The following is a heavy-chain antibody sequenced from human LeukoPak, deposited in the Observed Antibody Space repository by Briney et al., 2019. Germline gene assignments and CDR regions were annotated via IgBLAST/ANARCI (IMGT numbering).Heavy chain of an antibody. J-gene: IGHJ3*02. CDR1: GFTFSSYG. CDR2: ISGSGGST. Sequence: GGSLRLSCAASGFTFSSYGMSWVRQAPGKGLEWVSAISGSGGSTYYADSVKGRFTISRDNSKNTLYLQMNSLRAEDTAVYYCASLIVVADPPGDDAFDIWGQGTMVTVSS. V-gene: IGHV3-23*01. D-gene: IGHD3-22*01. CDR3: ASLIVVADPPGDDAFDI.